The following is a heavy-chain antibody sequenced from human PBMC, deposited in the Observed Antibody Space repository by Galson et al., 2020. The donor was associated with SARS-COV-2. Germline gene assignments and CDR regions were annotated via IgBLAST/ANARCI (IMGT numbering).Heavy chain of an antibody. CDR3: ARVLTSSITMIVVVDAFDI. Sequence: SETLSLTCTVSGGSISSYYWSWIRQPPGKGLEWIGYIYYSGSTNYNPSLKSRVTISVDTSKNQFSLKLSSVTAADTAVYYCARVLTSSITMIVVVDAFDIWGQGTMVTVSS. CDR2: IYYSGST. CDR1: GGSISSYY. D-gene: IGHD3-22*01. V-gene: IGHV4-59*13. J-gene: IGHJ3*02.